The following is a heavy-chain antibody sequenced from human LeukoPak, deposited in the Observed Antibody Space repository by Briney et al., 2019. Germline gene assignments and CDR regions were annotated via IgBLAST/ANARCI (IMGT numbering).Heavy chain of an antibody. CDR2: ISGGGGST. CDR1: GFTFSNYA. D-gene: IGHD5-18*01. CDR3: TKGTIWLPFDY. Sequence: GGSLRLSCAASGFTFSNYAMSWARQAPGKGLEWVSAISGGGGSTYYADSVKGRFTISRGNSKNTLYLQMNSLRAEDTAVYYCTKGTIWLPFDYWGQGTLVTVSS. J-gene: IGHJ4*02. V-gene: IGHV3-23*01.